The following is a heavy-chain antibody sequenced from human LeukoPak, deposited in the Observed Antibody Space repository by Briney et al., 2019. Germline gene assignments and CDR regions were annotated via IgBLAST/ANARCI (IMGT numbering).Heavy chain of an antibody. CDR3: ARGPVRGRGYGYYSYYMDV. CDR2: INHSGST. D-gene: IGHD5-12*01. J-gene: IGHJ6*03. CDR1: GGSFSGYY. Sequence: SETLSLTCAVYGGSFSGYYWSWIRQPPGKGLEWIGEINHSGSTNYNPSLKSRVTISVGTSKSQFSLQLSSVTAADTAVYYCARGPVRGRGYGYYSYYMDVWGKGTTVTVSS. V-gene: IGHV4-34*01.